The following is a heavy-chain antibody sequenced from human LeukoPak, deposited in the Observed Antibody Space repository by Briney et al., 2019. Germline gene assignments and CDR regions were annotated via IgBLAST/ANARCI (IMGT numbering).Heavy chain of an antibody. J-gene: IGHJ4*02. D-gene: IGHD1-26*01. CDR2: FKSSSYI. CDR3: AGSYLAYFDY. Sequence: GGSLRLSCAASGFVFSSYDMNWVRQAPGKGLEWVSCFKSSSYIYYADSVRGRFTISRDNAKNSLYLQMNSLRAEDTAVYYCAGSYLAYFDYWGQGTLVTVSS. CDR1: GFVFSSYD. V-gene: IGHV3-21*01.